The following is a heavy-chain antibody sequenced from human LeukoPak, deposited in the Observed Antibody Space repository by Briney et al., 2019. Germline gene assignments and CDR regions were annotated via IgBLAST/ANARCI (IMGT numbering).Heavy chain of an antibody. Sequence: ASVKVSCKASGYTFTGHYIHWVRQAPGQGLELMGRVNPNSGGTNYAQKFQGRVTMTSDTSTSTAYMELSRLRSDDTAVYYCARGLIVSTGTDYWGQGTLVTVSS. V-gene: IGHV1-2*06. J-gene: IGHJ4*02. D-gene: IGHD6-13*01. CDR1: GYTFTGHY. CDR3: ARGLIVSTGTDY. CDR2: VNPNSGGT.